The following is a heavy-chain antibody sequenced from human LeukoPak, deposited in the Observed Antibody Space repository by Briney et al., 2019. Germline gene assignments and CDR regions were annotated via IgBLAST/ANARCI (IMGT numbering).Heavy chain of an antibody. D-gene: IGHD3-22*01. CDR2: ISGSGGST. Sequence: PGGSLRLSCAASGFTFSSYAMSWVRQAPGKGLEWVSAISGSGGSTYYADSVKGRFTISRDNAKNSLYLQMNSLRAEDTAVYYCARGRDDSLADYWGQGTLVTVSS. V-gene: IGHV3-23*01. J-gene: IGHJ4*02. CDR1: GFTFSSYA. CDR3: ARGRDDSLADY.